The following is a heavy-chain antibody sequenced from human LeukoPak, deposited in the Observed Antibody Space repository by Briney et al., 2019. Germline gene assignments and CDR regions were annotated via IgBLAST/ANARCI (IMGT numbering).Heavy chain of an antibody. CDR2: INWNGGST. D-gene: IGHD2-2*01. J-gene: IGHJ6*03. CDR1: GFTFSSYS. V-gene: IGHV3-20*04. Sequence: PGGSLRLSCAASGFTFSSYSMNWVRQAPGKGLEWVSGINWNGGSTGYADSVKGRFTISRDNAKNSLYLQMNSLRAEDTAVYYCARDRIYCSSTSCYYYYMDVWGKGTTVTISS. CDR3: ARDRIYCSSTSCYYYYMDV.